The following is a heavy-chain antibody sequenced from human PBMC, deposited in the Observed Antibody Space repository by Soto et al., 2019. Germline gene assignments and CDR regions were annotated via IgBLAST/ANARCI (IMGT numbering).Heavy chain of an antibody. CDR3: AKDGGDIVVVVAAPDYGMDV. J-gene: IGHJ6*02. Sequence: LRLSCAASGFTFSSYGMHWVRQAPGKGLEWVAVISYDGSNKYYADSVKGRFTISRDNSKNTLYLQMNSLRAEDTAVYYCAKDGGDIVVVVAAPDYGMDVWGQGTTVTVSS. CDR1: GFTFSSYG. V-gene: IGHV3-30*18. CDR2: ISYDGSNK. D-gene: IGHD2-15*01.